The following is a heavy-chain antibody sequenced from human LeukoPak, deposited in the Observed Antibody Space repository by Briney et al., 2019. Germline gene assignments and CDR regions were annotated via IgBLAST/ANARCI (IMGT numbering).Heavy chain of an antibody. CDR2: IYYSGST. J-gene: IGHJ4*02. Sequence: SETLSPTCTVSGGSISSYYWSWIRQPPGKGLEWIGYIYYSGSTNYNPSLKSRVTISVDTSKNQFSLKLSSVTAADTAVYYCARLGLWVDFDYWGQGTLVTVSS. V-gene: IGHV4-59*08. D-gene: IGHD5-18*01. CDR3: ARLGLWVDFDY. CDR1: GGSISSYY.